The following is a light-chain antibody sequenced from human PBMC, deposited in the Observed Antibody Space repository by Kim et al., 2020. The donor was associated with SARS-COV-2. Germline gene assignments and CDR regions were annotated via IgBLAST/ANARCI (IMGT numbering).Light chain of an antibody. J-gene: IGLJ3*02. CDR1: SSDVGGYNY. CDR2: DVS. CDR3: SSYTSSSTLV. Sequence: GQWITISCTGSSSDVGGYNYVSWYQQHPGKAPKLMIYDVSNRPSGVSNRFSGSKSGNTASLTICGLQAEDEADYYCSSYTSSSTLVFGGGTQLTVL. V-gene: IGLV2-14*03.